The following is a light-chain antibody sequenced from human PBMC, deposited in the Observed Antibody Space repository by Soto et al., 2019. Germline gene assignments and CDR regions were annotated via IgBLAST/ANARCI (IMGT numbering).Light chain of an antibody. V-gene: IGKV1-39*01. CDR3: QQSCSTLGT. CDR2: AAS. J-gene: IGKJ1*01. CDR1: QSISSY. Sequence: DIQMTQSPSSLSASVGDRVTITCRASQSISSYLNWYQQKPGKAPKLLIYAASSLQSGVPSRFSGSGSGTDFTLTISSLQPEDFATYYCQQSCSTLGTFGQGTKVEIK.